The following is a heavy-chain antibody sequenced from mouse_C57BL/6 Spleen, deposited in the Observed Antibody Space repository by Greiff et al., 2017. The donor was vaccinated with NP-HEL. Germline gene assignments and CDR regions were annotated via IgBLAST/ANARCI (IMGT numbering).Heavy chain of an antibody. CDR3: AELRVWYFDV. V-gene: IGHV3-6*01. CDR1: GYSITSGYY. D-gene: IGHD1-1*01. CDR2: ISYDGRN. J-gene: IGHJ1*03. Sequence: VQLKQSGPGLVKPSQSLSLTCSVTGYSITSGYYWNWIRQFPGNKLEWMGYISYDGRNNYNPSLKNRISITRDPSKNQFFLKLNSVTAEDTATYYCAELRVWYFDVWGTGTTVTVSS.